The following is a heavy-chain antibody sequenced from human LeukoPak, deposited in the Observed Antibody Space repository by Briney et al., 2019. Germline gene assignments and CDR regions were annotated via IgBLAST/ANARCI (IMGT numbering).Heavy chain of an antibody. V-gene: IGHV4-34*01. Sequence: SGGSLRLSCAASGFTSSTYSMNWVRQAPGKGLEWIGEINHSGSTNYNPSLKSRVTISVDTSKNQFSLKLSSVTAADTAVYYCARTMVRGVIKGNDDYWGQGTLVTVSS. CDR1: GFTSSTYS. J-gene: IGHJ4*02. CDR2: INHSGST. D-gene: IGHD3-10*01. CDR3: ARTMVRGVIKGNDDY.